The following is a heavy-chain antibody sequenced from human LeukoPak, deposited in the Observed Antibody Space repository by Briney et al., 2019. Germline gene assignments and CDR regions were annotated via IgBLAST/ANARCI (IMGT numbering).Heavy chain of an antibody. J-gene: IGHJ3*02. CDR1: GGTFSSYA. CDR3: ARGTAGDAFDI. D-gene: IGHD6-13*01. V-gene: IGHV1-69*04. Sequence: SVKVSCKASGGTFSSYAISWVRQAPGQGLGWMGRIIPIFGIANYAQKFQGRVTITADKSTSTAYMELSSLRSEDTAVYYCARGTAGDAFDIWGQGTMVTVSS. CDR2: IIPIFGIA.